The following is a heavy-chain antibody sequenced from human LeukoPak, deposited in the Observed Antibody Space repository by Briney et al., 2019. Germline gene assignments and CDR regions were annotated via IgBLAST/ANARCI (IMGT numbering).Heavy chain of an antibody. CDR3: ARDIRATIDY. CDR2: ISSSSSYI. V-gene: IGHV3-21*01. Sequence: GGSLRLSCAASGFTFSSYSMNWVRQAPGKGLEWVSSISSSSSYIYYADSVKGRFTIPRDNAKNSLYLQMNSLRAEDTAVYYCARDIRATIDYWGQGTLVTVSS. J-gene: IGHJ4*02. D-gene: IGHD1-26*01. CDR1: GFTFSSYS.